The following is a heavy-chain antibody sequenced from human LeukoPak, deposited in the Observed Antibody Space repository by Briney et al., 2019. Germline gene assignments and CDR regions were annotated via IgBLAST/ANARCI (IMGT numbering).Heavy chain of an antibody. Sequence: SVKVSCKASGSTFSSYAISWVRQAPGQGLEWMGRIIPIFGIANYAQKFQGRVTITADKSTSTAYMELSSLRSEDTAVYYCARDSITGTLGYYYYGMDVWGQGTTVTVSS. V-gene: IGHV1-69*04. CDR1: GSTFSSYA. CDR3: ARDSITGTLGYYYYGMDV. J-gene: IGHJ6*02. D-gene: IGHD1/OR15-1a*01. CDR2: IIPIFGIA.